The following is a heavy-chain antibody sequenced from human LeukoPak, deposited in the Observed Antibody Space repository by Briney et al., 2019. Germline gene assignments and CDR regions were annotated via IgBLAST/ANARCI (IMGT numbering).Heavy chain of an antibody. Sequence: GGSLRLSCAASGFTVSSNYMNWVRQAPGKGLEWVSVFYSGGSTYYADSVKGRFTISKDNSKNTLYLQMNSLRAEDTAVYYCAREGDSQRSDAFDIWGQGTMVTVFS. CDR2: FYSGGST. D-gene: IGHD3-16*01. V-gene: IGHV3-66*02. CDR1: GFTVSSNY. CDR3: AREGDSQRSDAFDI. J-gene: IGHJ3*02.